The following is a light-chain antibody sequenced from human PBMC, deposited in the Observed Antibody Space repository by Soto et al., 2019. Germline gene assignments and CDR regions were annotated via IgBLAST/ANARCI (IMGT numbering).Light chain of an antibody. CDR1: QSISTY. J-gene: IGKJ5*01. CDR2: AAS. V-gene: IGKV1-39*01. Sequence: DIQMTQSPSSLSASVGDRVTITCLASQSISTYLNWYQQKPGKAPNLLIYAASSLQSGVPSRFSGSGSGTEFTLTISSLQPDDFATYYCQQYNSYSITFGQGTRLEIK. CDR3: QQYNSYSIT.